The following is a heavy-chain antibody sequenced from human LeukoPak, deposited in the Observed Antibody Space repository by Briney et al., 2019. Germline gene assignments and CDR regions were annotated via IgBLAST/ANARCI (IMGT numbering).Heavy chain of an antibody. J-gene: IGHJ5*02. CDR2: IYYSGST. V-gene: IGHV4-39*01. Sequence: SETLSLTCTVSGGSISSSSYYWGWIRQPPGKGLEWIGSIYYSGSTYYNPSLKSRVTISVDTSKNQFSLKLSSVTAADTAVYYCASSYCGGDCYLHPRWFDPWGQGTLVTVSS. CDR3: ASSYCGGDCYLHPRWFDP. D-gene: IGHD2-21*02. CDR1: GGSISSSSYY.